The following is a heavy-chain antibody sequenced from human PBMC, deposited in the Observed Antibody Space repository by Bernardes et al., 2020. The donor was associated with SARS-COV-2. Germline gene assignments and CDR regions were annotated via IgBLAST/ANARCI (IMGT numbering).Heavy chain of an antibody. CDR2: INHSGGT. CDR1: GGSFSGY. CDR3: AKADY. J-gene: IGHJ4*02. Sequence: SETLSLTCAVYGGSFSGYWSWIRQPPGKGLEWIGEINHSGGTKYNPSLKSRVSISVDTSKNQFSLRLNSVTAADTAVYYCAKADYWGQGTLVTVSS. V-gene: IGHV4-34*01.